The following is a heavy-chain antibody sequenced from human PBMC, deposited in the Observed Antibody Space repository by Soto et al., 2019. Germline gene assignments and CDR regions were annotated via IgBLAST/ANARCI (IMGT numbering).Heavy chain of an antibody. CDR2: LSWNSATI. V-gene: IGHV3-9*01. CDR1: GFTFDDYA. J-gene: IGHJ4*02. CDR3: AKAESSGWYYSLDY. Sequence: EVQLVESGGGLVQPGKSLRLSCAASGFTFDDYAMHWVRQVPGKGLEWVSGLSWNSATIDYADSVKGRFTISRDNAKNSLHLQMNTLKPEDTAFYYCAKAESSGWYYSLDYWGQGNLVTVSS. D-gene: IGHD6-19*01.